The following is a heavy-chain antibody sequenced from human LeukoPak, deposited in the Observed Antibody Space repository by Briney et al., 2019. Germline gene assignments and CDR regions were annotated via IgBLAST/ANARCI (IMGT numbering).Heavy chain of an antibody. CDR3: AKLGSGSYYRFDY. CDR2: ISGSGYSP. CDR1: GFTFSSYA. D-gene: IGHD1-26*01. V-gene: IGHV3-23*01. J-gene: IGHJ4*02. Sequence: GGSLRLSCAASGFTFSSYAMSWVRQAPGKGLEWVSAISGSGYSPNYADSVKGRFTIPRDNSKNTLYLQMNNLRAEDTAIYYCAKLGSGSYYRFDYWGQGTLVTVSS.